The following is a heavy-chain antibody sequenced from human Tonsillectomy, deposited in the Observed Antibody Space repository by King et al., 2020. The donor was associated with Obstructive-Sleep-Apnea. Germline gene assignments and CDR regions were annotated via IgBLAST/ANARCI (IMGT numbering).Heavy chain of an antibody. Sequence: QLVQSGGGLVQPGGSLRLSCAASGFTFSSYAMSWVRQAPGKGLEWVSAISGSGGSTYYADSVKGRFTISRDNSKNTLYLQMNSLRAEDTAVYYCAKDGSTCTAGSFFLHCFPPWSHGTLVTVSS. CDR2: ISGSGGST. D-gene: IGHD2-15*01. J-gene: IGHJ5*02. CDR1: GFTFSSYA. CDR3: AKDGSTCTAGSFFLHCFPP. V-gene: IGHV3-23*04.